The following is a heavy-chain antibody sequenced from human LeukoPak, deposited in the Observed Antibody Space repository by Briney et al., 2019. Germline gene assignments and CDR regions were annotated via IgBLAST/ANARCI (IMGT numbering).Heavy chain of an antibody. CDR2: FQCKNDGGTT. D-gene: IGHD3-10*01. J-gene: IGHJ6*04. Sequence: GGSLRLCRAACGFPFCKPWLSWAPPPRGKGLEWLGRFQCKNDGGTTDYAATVKGRFTISRDDSKNTLYLQMNRLKTEDTAVYYCTTVWFGELNPYYYYGMDVWGKGTTATVSS. CDR1: GFPFCKPW. V-gene: IGHV3-15*01. CDR3: TTVWFGELNPYYYYGMDV.